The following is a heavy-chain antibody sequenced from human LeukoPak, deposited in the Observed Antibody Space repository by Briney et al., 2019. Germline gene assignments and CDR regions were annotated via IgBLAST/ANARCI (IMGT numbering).Heavy chain of an antibody. CDR1: GLTFSSYA. CDR3: AKEVDWDIVATIFDY. J-gene: IGHJ4*02. CDR2: ISGSGGST. D-gene: IGHD5-12*01. Sequence: GGSLRLSCAASGLTFSSYAMSWVRQAPGRGLEWVSAISGSGGSTYYADSVKGRFTISRDNSKNTLYLQMNSLRAEDTAVYYCAKEVDWDIVATIFDYWGQGTLVTVSS. V-gene: IGHV3-23*01.